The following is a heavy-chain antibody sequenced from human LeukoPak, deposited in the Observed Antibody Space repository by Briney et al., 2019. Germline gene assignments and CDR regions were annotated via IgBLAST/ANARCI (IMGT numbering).Heavy chain of an antibody. J-gene: IGHJ4*02. D-gene: IGHD6-19*01. CDR2: IYTSGST. V-gene: IGHV4-4*07. CDR3: AREGHSSGWSAFDY. Sequence: SETLSLTCSVSGGSISSYYWSWIRQPAGKGLEWIGRIYTSGSTNYNPSLKSRVHMSVEKYKNQFSLELSSVNAADTAVFYSAREGHSSGWSAFDYWGQGTLVIVSS. CDR1: GGSISSYY.